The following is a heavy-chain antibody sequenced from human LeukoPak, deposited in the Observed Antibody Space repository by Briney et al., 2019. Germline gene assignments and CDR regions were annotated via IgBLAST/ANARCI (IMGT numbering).Heavy chain of an antibody. CDR1: GFTFDSYA. J-gene: IGHJ4*02. Sequence: GGSLRLSCAASGFTFDSYAMSWVRQAPGKGLEWVSTISGSGGTTYYADSVKGRFTISRDNSKNTLYLQMNSLRADDTAVYYCAKDRSGYYQYYFDYWGQGTLVTVSS. CDR3: AKDRSGYYQYYFDY. V-gene: IGHV3-23*01. D-gene: IGHD3-22*01. CDR2: ISGSGGTT.